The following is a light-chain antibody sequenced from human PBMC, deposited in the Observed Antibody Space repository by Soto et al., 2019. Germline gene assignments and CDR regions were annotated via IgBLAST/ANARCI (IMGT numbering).Light chain of an antibody. CDR3: QSYDSSLRAYVV. V-gene: IGLV1-40*01. CDR1: SSNIGAGYD. CDR2: GNS. J-gene: IGLJ2*01. Sequence: QSVLTQPPSVSGAPGQRVTISCTGSSSNIGAGYDVHWYQQLPGTAPKLLIYGNSNRPSGVPDRFSGSKSSTSASLAITGLQAEDEADYYCQSYDSSLRAYVVFGGGTKLTVL.